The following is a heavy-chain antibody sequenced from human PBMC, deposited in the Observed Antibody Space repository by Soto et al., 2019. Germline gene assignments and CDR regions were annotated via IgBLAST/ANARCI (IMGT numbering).Heavy chain of an antibody. J-gene: IGHJ4*02. CDR2: ISYGGSKK. CDR1: GFTFSTYA. CDR3: ARDSHCGGDCSLYYFDY. D-gene: IGHD2-21*02. V-gene: IGHV3-30-3*01. Sequence: ESGGGVVQPGRPLRLSCAASGFTFSTYAMYWVRQAPGKGLEWVAVISYGGSKKYYADSVKGRFTISRDNPKNRLYLQMNSLRADDTAVYYCARDSHCGGDCSLYYFDYWGQGTLVTVSS.